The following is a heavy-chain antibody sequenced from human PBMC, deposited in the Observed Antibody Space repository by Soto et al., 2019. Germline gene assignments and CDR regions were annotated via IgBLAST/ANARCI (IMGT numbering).Heavy chain of an antibody. Sequence: EVQLLESGGGLVQPGGSLRLSCAASGFTFSSYAMSWVRQAPGKGLEWVSVISGSGDSTYSADSVKGHLTISRDNSKNTLYLQMNCLRAEDTAVYYCAKGGGGSCYSPIDYWGQGTLVTVSS. J-gene: IGHJ4*02. CDR1: GFTFSSYA. CDR3: AKGGGGSCYSPIDY. CDR2: ISGSGDST. V-gene: IGHV3-23*01. D-gene: IGHD2-15*01.